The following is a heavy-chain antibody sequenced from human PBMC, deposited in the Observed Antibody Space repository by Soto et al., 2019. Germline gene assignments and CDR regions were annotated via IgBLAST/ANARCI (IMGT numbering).Heavy chain of an antibody. D-gene: IGHD2-15*01. CDR3: ARAEQGIVENWFDP. J-gene: IGHJ5*02. CDR1: GGSISSSNW. Sequence: PSETLSLTCAVSGGSISSSNWWSWVRQPPGKGLEWIGEIYHSGSTNYNPSLKSRVTISVDKSKNQFSLKLSSVTAADTAVYYCARAEQGIVENWFDPWGQGTLVTVSS. V-gene: IGHV4-4*02. CDR2: IYHSGST.